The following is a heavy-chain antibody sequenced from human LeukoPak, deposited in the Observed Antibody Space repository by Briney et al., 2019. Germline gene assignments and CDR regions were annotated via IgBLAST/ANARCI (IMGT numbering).Heavy chain of an antibody. CDR2: INPTGDGT. Sequence: GASVKVSCKASGYTFTSYYMHWVRQAPGQGLEWMGVINPTGDGTTYSQKFQGRVTMTRDTSTSTVYMELNSLRSEVTAVYYCARDSYDFWSGYSFWGQGTQVTVSS. J-gene: IGHJ4*02. V-gene: IGHV1-46*01. D-gene: IGHD3-3*01. CDR1: GYTFTSYY. CDR3: ARDSYDFWSGYSF.